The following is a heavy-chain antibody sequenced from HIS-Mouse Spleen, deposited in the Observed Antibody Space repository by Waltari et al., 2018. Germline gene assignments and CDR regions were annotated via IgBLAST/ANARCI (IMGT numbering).Heavy chain of an antibody. Sequence: YSPSLKSRLTITKDTSKNQVVLTMTNMDPVDTATYYCAHRLALDAFDIWGQGTMVTVSS. J-gene: IGHJ3*02. V-gene: IGHV2-5*01. CDR3: AHRLALDAFDI.